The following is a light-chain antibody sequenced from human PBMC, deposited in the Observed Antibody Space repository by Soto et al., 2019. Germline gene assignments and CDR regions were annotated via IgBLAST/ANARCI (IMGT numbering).Light chain of an antibody. CDR2: AAS. CDR3: QNYNSAPIT. V-gene: IGKV1-27*01. J-gene: IGKJ5*01. Sequence: DIQMTQSPSSLSASVGDRVTITCRASQGISNFLAWYQQRPGKVPKLLIYAASTLQSGVPSRFSGSGSGTDFTLTISSLQPEDVATYYCQNYNSAPITFGQGTRLEIK. CDR1: QGISNF.